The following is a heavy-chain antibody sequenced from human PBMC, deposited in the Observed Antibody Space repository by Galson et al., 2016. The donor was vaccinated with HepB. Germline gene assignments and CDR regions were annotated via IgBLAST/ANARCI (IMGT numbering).Heavy chain of an antibody. J-gene: IGHJ4*02. Sequence: SLRLSCAASGFTFSDFGMNWVRQAPGKGLEWVSYISSSGDSTYYADSVKSRVAISRDNSKDTLYLEMNSLRDGDTAFYYCAKDTAPGHTYGYFDYWGQGTLVTVSS. V-gene: IGHV3-23*01. CDR1: GFTFSDFG. CDR3: AKDTAPGHTYGYFDY. CDR2: ISSSGDST. D-gene: IGHD1-14*01.